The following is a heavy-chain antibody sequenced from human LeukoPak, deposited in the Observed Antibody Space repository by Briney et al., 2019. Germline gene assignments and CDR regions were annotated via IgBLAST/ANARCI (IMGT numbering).Heavy chain of an antibody. CDR1: GYSFTNYW. J-gene: IGHJ6*02. V-gene: IGHV5-51*01. Sequence: GESLQISCQGSGYSFTNYWIGWVRQMPGKGLEWMGIIYPGDSDTRYSPSFQGQVTISADKSVSTAYLQWSSLKASDTAIYYCARQVRDCSSTTCYRFYYYGLDVWGQGTTVTVSS. CDR2: IYPGDSDT. D-gene: IGHD2-2*01. CDR3: ARQVRDCSSTTCYRFYYYGLDV.